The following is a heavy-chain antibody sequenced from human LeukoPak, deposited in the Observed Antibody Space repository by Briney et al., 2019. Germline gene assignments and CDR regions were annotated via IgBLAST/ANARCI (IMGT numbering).Heavy chain of an antibody. D-gene: IGHD3-10*01. CDR1: GGSITSRDC. CDR3: ARDVVIGSGTYLD. J-gene: IGHJ4*02. V-gene: IGHV3-74*01. Sequence: ETLSFTCGVSGGSITSRDCWSWVRQPPGKGLVWVSPIGGKGGNTNYADSVKGRFTISRDNAKSTLYLQMNSLRAEDTAVYYCARDVVIGSGTYLDWGQGTLVTVSS. CDR2: IGGKGGNT.